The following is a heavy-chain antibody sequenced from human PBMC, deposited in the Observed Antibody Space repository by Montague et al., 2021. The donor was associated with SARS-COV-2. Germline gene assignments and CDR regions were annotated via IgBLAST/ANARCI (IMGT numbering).Heavy chain of an antibody. CDR3: ARAPVAHITIFGVVTSLGY. D-gene: IGHD3-3*01. Sequence: SETLSLTCTVSGGSISSYYWSWIRQPPGKGLEWIGYIYYSGSTNYNPSLKSRVTISVDTSKNQFSLKLSSVTAADTAVYYCARAPVAHITIFGVVTSLGYWGQGTLVTVSS. J-gene: IGHJ4*02. CDR1: GGSISSYY. CDR2: IYYSGST. V-gene: IGHV4-59*01.